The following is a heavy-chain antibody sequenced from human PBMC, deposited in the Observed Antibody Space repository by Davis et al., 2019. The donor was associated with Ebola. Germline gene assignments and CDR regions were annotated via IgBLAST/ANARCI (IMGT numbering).Heavy chain of an antibody. Sequence: AASVKVSCKASGYTFTSYAMHWVRQAPGQRLEWMGWINAGNGNTKYSQKFQGRVTITRDTSASTAYMELSSLRSEDTAVYYCARDRDCSGGSCYSGWFDPWGQGTLVTVSS. J-gene: IGHJ5*02. CDR1: GYTFTSYA. CDR3: ARDRDCSGGSCYSGWFDP. V-gene: IGHV1-3*01. D-gene: IGHD2-15*01. CDR2: INAGNGNT.